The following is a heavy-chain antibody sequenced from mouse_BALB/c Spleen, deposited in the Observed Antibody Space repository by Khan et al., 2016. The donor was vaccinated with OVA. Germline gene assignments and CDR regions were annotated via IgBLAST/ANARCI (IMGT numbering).Heavy chain of an antibody. CDR1: GYTFTTAG. CDR2: INTHSGVP. J-gene: IGHJ4*01. CDR3: ARGGAAYYRNDGGAMDY. Sequence: QIQLVQSGPELKKPGETVRISCKASGYTFTTAGMQWVQKMPGKGLKWIGWINTHSGVPKYAEDFKGRFAFSLETSASTVYLQITNLKNDDTATYFCARGGAAYYRNDGGAMDYWGQGTSVTVSS. V-gene: IGHV9-4*02. D-gene: IGHD2-14*01.